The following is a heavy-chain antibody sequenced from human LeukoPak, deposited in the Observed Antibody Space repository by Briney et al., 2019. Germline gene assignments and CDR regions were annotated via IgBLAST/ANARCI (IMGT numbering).Heavy chain of an antibody. CDR3: AAGTAADF. D-gene: IGHD6-13*01. Sequence: GGSLRLSCVVSGIPFSDYYMNWIREAPGKGLEWISYISSSSSYTDYADSVKGRFTISRDNAKSALYLQMHSLRLEDTAVYYCAAGTAADFWGQGTLVTVSS. CDR1: GIPFSDYY. CDR2: ISSSSSYT. V-gene: IGHV3-11*03. J-gene: IGHJ4*02.